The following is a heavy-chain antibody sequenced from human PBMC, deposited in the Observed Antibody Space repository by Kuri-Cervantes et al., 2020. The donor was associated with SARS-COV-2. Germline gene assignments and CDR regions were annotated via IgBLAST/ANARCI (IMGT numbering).Heavy chain of an antibody. D-gene: IGHD3-22*01. V-gene: IGHV4-59*12. Sequence: SETLSLTCTVSGGSISSYYWSWIRQPPGKGLEWIGYIYYSGSTNYNPSLKSRVTISVDTSKNQFSLKLSSVTAADTAVYYCARGGVGYYYDSSGYSESYYYGMDVWGQGTTVTVSS. J-gene: IGHJ6*02. CDR1: GGSISSYY. CDR3: ARGGVGYYYDSSGYSESYYYGMDV. CDR2: IYYSGST.